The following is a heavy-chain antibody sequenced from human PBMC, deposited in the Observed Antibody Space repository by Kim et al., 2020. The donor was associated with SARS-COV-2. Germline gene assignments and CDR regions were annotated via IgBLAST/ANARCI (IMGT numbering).Heavy chain of an antibody. CDR1: GFTFSSYG. CDR2: IWYDGSNK. V-gene: IGHV3-33*01. Sequence: GGSLRLSCAASGFTFSSYGMHWVRQAPGKGLEWVAVIWYDGSNKYYADSVKGRFTISRDNSKNTLYLQMNSLRAEDTAVYYCARDRAIVWYFDLWGRGTLVTVSS. D-gene: IGHD2-21*01. J-gene: IGHJ2*01. CDR3: ARDRAIVWYFDL.